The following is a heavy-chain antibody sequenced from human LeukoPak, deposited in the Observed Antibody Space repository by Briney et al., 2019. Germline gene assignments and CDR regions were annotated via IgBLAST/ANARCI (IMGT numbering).Heavy chain of an antibody. CDR2: ISNDITTT. CDR1: GFPFTNNP. J-gene: IGHJ4*02. V-gene: IGHV3-48*01. Sequence: GGSLRLSCVVSGFPFTNNPMNWVRQAPGKGLEWVSYISNDITTTYYPESVKGRFTISRDNAKNSLYLQMNSLRVADTAVYYCARDGGKSYEIDYWGQGTLVTVSS. D-gene: IGHD5-18*01. CDR3: ARDGGKSYEIDY.